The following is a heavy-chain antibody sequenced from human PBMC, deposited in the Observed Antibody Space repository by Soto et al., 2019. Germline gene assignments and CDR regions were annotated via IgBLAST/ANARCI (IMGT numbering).Heavy chain of an antibody. CDR1: GYTFTSYG. D-gene: IGHD2-2*01. CDR2: ISAYNGNT. J-gene: IGHJ6*03. CDR3: AGAGYCSSTSCSYYYYYYMDV. V-gene: IGHV1-18*01. Sequence: ASVKVSCKASGYTFTSYGISWVRQAPGQGLEWMGWISAYNGNTNYAQKLQGRVTMTTDTSTSTAYMELRSLRSDDTAVYYCAGAGYCSSTSCSYYYYYYMDVWGKGTTVTVSS.